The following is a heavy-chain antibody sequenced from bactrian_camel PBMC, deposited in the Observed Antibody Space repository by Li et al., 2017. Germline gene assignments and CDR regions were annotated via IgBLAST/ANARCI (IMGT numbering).Heavy chain of an antibody. D-gene: IGHD5*01. CDR3: LSSLGSDEGY. CDR1: GFTFSTYY. J-gene: IGHJ4*01. CDR2: IYSDGSQT. Sequence: QVQLVESGGDLVQPGGSLRLSCAASGFTFSTYYMSWVRQAPGKGLEWVSDIYSDGSQTYYTDSVKGRFTISRDNAKNTLYLQLNSLQTEDTAMYYCLSSLGSDEGYWGQGTQVTVS. V-gene: IGHV3S5*01.